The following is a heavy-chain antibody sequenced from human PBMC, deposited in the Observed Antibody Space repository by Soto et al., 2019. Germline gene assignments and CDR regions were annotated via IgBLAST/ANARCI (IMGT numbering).Heavy chain of an antibody. D-gene: IGHD2-15*01. CDR2: ISTYSGNT. CDR1: GYTFSSYG. V-gene: IGHV1-18*01. Sequence: QVQLVQSGAEVKKPGASVKVSCKASGYTFSSYGISWVRQAPGQGPEWMGWISTYSGNTKYALKFQGRITATTDTSTSTAYMELRSLRSDDTAVYYCAREDCSGGSCYLGAYWGQGTLVTVSS. J-gene: IGHJ4*02. CDR3: AREDCSGGSCYLGAY.